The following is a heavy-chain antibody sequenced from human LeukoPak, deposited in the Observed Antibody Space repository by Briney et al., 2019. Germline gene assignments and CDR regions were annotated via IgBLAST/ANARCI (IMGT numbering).Heavy chain of an antibody. Sequence: GGSLRLSCAASGFSFGIYSMNWVRQAPGKGLEWVSSVGSSSTSIYYADSLKGRFTISRDNAKNSLFLQVNSLRDEDTAVYYCARGPPCSSTSCYVTGAFDFWGQGTMVTVSS. V-gene: IGHV3-21*01. CDR3: ARGPPCSSTSCYVTGAFDF. CDR1: GFSFGIYS. CDR2: VGSSSTSI. J-gene: IGHJ3*01. D-gene: IGHD2-2*01.